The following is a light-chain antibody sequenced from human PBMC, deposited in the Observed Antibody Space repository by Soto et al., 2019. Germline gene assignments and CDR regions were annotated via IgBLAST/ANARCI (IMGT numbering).Light chain of an antibody. J-gene: IGKJ1*01. Sequence: EIVMTQSASTLSVSPGERATLSCRASQSVSSNLAWYQQKPGQAPRLIIYAASTRATGIPARFSGSGSGTEFTLTISSLQSEDFAVYYCQQGYSTPWTFGQGTKVDIK. CDR3: QQGYSTPWT. CDR1: QSVSSN. CDR2: AAS. V-gene: IGKV3-15*01.